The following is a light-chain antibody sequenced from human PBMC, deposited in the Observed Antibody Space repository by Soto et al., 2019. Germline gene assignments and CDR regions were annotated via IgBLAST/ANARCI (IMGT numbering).Light chain of an antibody. CDR1: QSVLYRANNRSH. CDR3: HQFFITPWT. V-gene: IGKV4-1*01. Sequence: DIVLTQFPESLTVSPGERVTINCDSSQSVLYRANNRSHLAWFQQRPGQPPKLLIFWASFRESGVPARFSGSRSGTHFTLTISSLQAEDVAVYHCHQFFITPWTFGQGTRVEIK. J-gene: IGKJ1*01. CDR2: WAS.